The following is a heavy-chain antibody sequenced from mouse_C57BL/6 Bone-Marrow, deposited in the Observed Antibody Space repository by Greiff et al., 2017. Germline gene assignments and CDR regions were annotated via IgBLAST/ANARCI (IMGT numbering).Heavy chain of an antibody. V-gene: IGHV1-26*01. Sequence: EVQLQQSGPELVKPGASVKISCKASGYTFTDYYMNWVKQSHGKSLEWIGDINPNNGGTSYNQKFKGKATLTVDKSSSTAYMELRSLTSEDSAVYYCARWGYGSSYAYFDVWGTGTTVTVSS. CDR3: ARWGYGSSYAYFDV. CDR2: INPNNGGT. J-gene: IGHJ1*03. D-gene: IGHD1-1*01. CDR1: GYTFTDYY.